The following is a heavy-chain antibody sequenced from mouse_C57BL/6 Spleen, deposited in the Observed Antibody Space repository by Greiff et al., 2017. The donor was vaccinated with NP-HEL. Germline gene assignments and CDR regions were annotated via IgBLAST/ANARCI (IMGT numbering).Heavy chain of an antibody. CDR1: GFTFSDYY. CDR2: INYDGSST. V-gene: IGHV5-16*01. J-gene: IGHJ3*01. D-gene: IGHD3-3*01. CDR3: ARVAEGEFAY. Sequence: EVQVVESEGGLVQPGSSMKLSCTASGFTFSDYYMAWVRQVPEKGLEWVANINYDGSSTYYLDSLQSRFISSRDNAKNMLYQQRSSLKSEDTATYYCARVAEGEFAYWGQGTLVTVSA.